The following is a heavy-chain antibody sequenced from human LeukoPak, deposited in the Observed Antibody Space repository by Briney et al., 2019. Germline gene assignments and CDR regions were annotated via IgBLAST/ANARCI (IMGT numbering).Heavy chain of an antibody. CDR3: ARGGYSYGPRFDY. D-gene: IGHD5-18*01. CDR1: GGSISGSSYY. V-gene: IGHV4-39*02. CDR2: IYYSGST. J-gene: IGHJ4*02. Sequence: SETLSLTCTVSGGSISGSSYYWGWIRQPPGKGLEWIGSIYYSGSTYYNPSLKSRVTISVDTSKNQFSLKLNSVTATDTAVYYCARGGYSYGPRFDYWGQGTLVTVSS.